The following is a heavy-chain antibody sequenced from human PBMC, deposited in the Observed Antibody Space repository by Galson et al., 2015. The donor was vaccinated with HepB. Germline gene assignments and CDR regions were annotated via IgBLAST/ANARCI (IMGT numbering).Heavy chain of an antibody. J-gene: IGHJ4*02. D-gene: IGHD6-19*01. CDR2: IKSETDGGTT. CDR3: STGPSD. Sequence: SLRLSCAASGFTSTRAWMTWVRQAPGKGLDWVGHIKSETDGGTTDYAAAVKGRFSISRDDSKNTVYLQMNSLKREDTAVYHCSTGPSDWAQGPLVTVSS. CDR1: GFTSTRAW. V-gene: IGHV3-15*01.